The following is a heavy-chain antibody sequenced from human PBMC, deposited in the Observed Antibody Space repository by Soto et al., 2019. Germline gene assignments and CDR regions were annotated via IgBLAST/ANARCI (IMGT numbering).Heavy chain of an antibody. Sequence: SETLSLTCAVSGGSISSYYWSWIRQPPGKGLEWIGYIYYSGSTNYNPSLKSRVTISVDTSKNQFSLKLSSVTAADTAVYYCARGGDYYDSSGYYYYWGQGTLVTVSS. CDR3: ARGGDYYDSSGYYYY. CDR1: GGSISSYY. J-gene: IGHJ4*02. D-gene: IGHD3-22*01. V-gene: IGHV4-59*01. CDR2: IYYSGST.